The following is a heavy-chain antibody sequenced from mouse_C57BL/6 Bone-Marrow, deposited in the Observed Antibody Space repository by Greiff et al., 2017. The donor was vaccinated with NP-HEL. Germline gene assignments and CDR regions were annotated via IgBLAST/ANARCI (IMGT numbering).Heavy chain of an antibody. V-gene: IGHV1-64*01. D-gene: IGHD1-1*01. CDR2: IHPNSGST. CDR3: ARDTTVPVDV. Sequence: VQLQQPGAELVKPGASVKLSCKASGYTFTSYWMHWVKQRPGQGLEWIGMIHPNSGSTNYNEKFKSKATLTVYKSSSTAYMQLSSLTSEDSAVYYCARDTTVPVDVWGTGTTVTVSS. CDR1: GYTFTSYW. J-gene: IGHJ1*03.